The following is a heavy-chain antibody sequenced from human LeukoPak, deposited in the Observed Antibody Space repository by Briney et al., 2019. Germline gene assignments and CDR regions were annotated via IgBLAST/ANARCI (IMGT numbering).Heavy chain of an antibody. V-gene: IGHV4-39*07. J-gene: IGHJ5*02. CDR1: GGSISSGNYY. Sequence: SETLSLTCTVSGGSISSGNYYWSWIRQPPGKGLEWIGEINHSGSTNYNPSLKSRATISVDTSKNQFSLKLSSVTAADTAVYYCARGLWFGEFGQNWFDPWGQGTLVTVSS. CDR3: ARGLWFGEFGQNWFDP. CDR2: INHSGST. D-gene: IGHD3-10*01.